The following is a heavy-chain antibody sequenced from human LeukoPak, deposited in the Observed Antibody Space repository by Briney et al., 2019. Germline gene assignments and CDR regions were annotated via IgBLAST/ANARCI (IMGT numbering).Heavy chain of an antibody. D-gene: IGHD2-21*02. CDR3: ARDCDSKEGGMDV. CDR1: GYTFTGYY. V-gene: IGHV1-2*02. CDR2: INPNSGGT. Sequence: VASVKVSCKASGYTFTGYYMHWVRQAPGQGLEWMGWINPNSGGTNYAQKFQGRVTMTRDTSISTAYMELSRLRSDDTAVYYCARDCDSKEGGMDVWGQGTTVTVSS. J-gene: IGHJ6*02.